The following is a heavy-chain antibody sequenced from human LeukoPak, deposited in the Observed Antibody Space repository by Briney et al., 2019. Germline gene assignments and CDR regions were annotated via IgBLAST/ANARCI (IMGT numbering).Heavy chain of an antibody. Sequence: PGGSLRLSCAASGFTFRSYAIHWVRQAPGKGLEWVAGISYDGSNKYFADSVKGRFTVSRDNAKNTLYLQVNNLRAEDTAVYYCARGPNSNWSGLDFWGQGTLLTVSS. J-gene: IGHJ4*02. CDR2: ISYDGSNK. CDR1: GFTFRSYA. CDR3: ARGPNSNWSGLDF. V-gene: IGHV3-30*04. D-gene: IGHD6-6*01.